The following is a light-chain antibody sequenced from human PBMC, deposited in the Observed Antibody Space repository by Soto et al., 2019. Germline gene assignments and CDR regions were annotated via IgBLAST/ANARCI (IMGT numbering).Light chain of an antibody. V-gene: IGKV1-5*01. CDR2: DAS. CDR1: QSINKW. Sequence: DIQMTQSPSTLSAFVGDRVTFTCRASQSINKWLVWYQQRPGTAPKILIYDASTLESGVPSRFSGSGSGKEFSLTISRLQPEDFATFFCQQYDTNPKTFGQGTKVEIK. J-gene: IGKJ1*01. CDR3: QQYDTNPKT.